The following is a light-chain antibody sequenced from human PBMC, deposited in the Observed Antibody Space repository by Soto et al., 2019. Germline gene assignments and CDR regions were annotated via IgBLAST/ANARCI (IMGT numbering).Light chain of an antibody. CDR1: QTISTY. J-gene: IGKJ2*01. CDR2: GAS. CDR3: QKSSSIPYT. Sequence: DIQMTQSPSSLSASVGDRVTITCRASQTISTYLNWYQQIPVKAPKLLIYGASNLQNRVPSRFSGSGSGTAFTLTISSLQPEDFATYYCQKSSSIPYTFGQGTKLEIK. V-gene: IGKV1-39*01.